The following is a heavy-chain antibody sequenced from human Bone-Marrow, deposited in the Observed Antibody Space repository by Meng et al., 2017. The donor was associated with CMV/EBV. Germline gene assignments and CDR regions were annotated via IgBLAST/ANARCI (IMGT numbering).Heavy chain of an antibody. CDR1: GGSISWSSNDY. V-gene: IGHV4-39*07. CDR3: ARMEGEAAGTLGY. D-gene: IGHD6-13*01. J-gene: IGHJ4*02. Sequence: SETLSLTCTVSGGSISWSSNDYWGWIRQPPGKGLEWIGTNYSSGSTYYSPSLKSRVTISVDTSKDQFSLKVTSVTAADTAVYYCARMEGEAAGTLGYWGQGTLVTVSS. CDR2: NYSSGST.